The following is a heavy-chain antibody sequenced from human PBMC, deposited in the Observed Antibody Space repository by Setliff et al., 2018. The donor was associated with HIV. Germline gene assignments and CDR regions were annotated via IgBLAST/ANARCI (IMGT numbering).Heavy chain of an antibody. CDR3: ARDEYIVVVPAPLPIDF. J-gene: IGHJ4*02. V-gene: IGHV3-21*04. Sequence: SLRLSCAASGFTFSSYSMNWVRQAPGKGLEWVSSISSSSSYIYYADSVKGRFTISRDNAKNSLYLQMNSLRSDDTAVYYCARDEYIVVVPAPLPIDFWGQGTLVTVSS. CDR1: GFTFSSYS. CDR2: ISSSSSYI. D-gene: IGHD2-2*01.